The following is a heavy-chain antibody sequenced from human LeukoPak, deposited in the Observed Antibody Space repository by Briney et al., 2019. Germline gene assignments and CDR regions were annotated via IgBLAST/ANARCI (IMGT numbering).Heavy chain of an antibody. CDR3: ARGLPLGYFDY. J-gene: IGHJ4*02. D-gene: IGHD1-26*01. Sequence: SETLSLTCTVSGGSISGWYWSWIRQPPGKGLEWIGYIYGSGNTNYNPSLKSRVTMSIDTSKNQFSLKLRSVTAADTAVYYCARGLPLGYFDYWGQGTLVTVSS. V-gene: IGHV4-59*01. CDR2: IYGSGNT. CDR1: GGSISGWY.